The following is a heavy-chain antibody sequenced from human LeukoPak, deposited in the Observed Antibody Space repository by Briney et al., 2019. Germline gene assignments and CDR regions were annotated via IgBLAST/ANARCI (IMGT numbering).Heavy chain of an antibody. D-gene: IGHD6-6*01. J-gene: IGHJ4*02. CDR1: GFTFSSYA. Sequence: GGSLRLSCAASGFTFSSYAMSWVRQAPGKGLEWVSVIYSGGSTYYADSVKGRFTISRDNSKNTLYLQMGSLRPEDMAVYYCARALIAARPDSLFDYWGQGTLVTVSS. V-gene: IGHV3-66*01. CDR3: ARALIAARPDSLFDY. CDR2: IYSGGST.